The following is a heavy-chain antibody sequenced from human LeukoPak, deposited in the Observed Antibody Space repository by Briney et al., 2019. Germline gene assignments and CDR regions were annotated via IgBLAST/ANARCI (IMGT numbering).Heavy chain of an antibody. Sequence: SETLSLTCAVSGGSISSGNWWSWVRQPPGKGLEWIGEMYQSGSTNYNPSLKSRGTISLDKSKNQFSLRLYSVTAADTAVYYCARGGPSSSWSYFDYWGRGTLVTVSS. CDR3: ARGGPSSSWSYFDY. J-gene: IGHJ4*02. CDR2: MYQSGST. CDR1: GGSISSGNW. V-gene: IGHV4-4*02. D-gene: IGHD6-13*01.